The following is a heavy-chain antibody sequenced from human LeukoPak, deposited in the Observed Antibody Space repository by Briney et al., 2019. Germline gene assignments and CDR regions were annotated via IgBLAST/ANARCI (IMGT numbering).Heavy chain of an antibody. V-gene: IGHV3-48*01. Sequence: GGSLRLSCAASGLTCRSYNMNWVRQAPGKGLQWVSFISSGGTTIYYADSVKGRFIISRDNAKNSLYLQMSSLRAEDTAVYYCARDYSTVTTFFDYWGQGTLVTVSS. CDR1: GLTCRSYN. CDR2: ISSGGTTI. J-gene: IGHJ4*02. D-gene: IGHD4-17*01. CDR3: ARDYSTVTTFFDY.